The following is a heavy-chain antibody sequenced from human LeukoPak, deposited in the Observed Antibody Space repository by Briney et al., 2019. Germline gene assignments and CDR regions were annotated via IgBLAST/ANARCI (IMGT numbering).Heavy chain of an antibody. Sequence: GGSLRLSCAAPGFTFSSYAMSWVRQAPGKGLEWVSAISGSGGSTYYADSVKGRFTISRDNSKNTLYLQMNSLRAEDTAVYYCAKEHYDYVWGSYRYFDYWGQGTLVTVSS. CDR1: GFTFSSYA. CDR2: ISGSGGST. CDR3: AKEHYDYVWGSYRYFDY. J-gene: IGHJ4*02. V-gene: IGHV3-23*01. D-gene: IGHD3-16*02.